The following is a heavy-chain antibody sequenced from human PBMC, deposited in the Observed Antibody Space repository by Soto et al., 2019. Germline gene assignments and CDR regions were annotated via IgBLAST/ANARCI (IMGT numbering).Heavy chain of an antibody. CDR1: GGSINNHY. V-gene: IGHV4-59*11. Sequence: QVHLQESGPGLVKPSETLSLTCTVSGGSINNHYWSWIRQPPGKGLEWIGYIYYTGSTNYNPSLKSRVTMSVDTSKTQCSLNLPSLTAADTAIYYCARANWYSEYWGQGTLVTVSS. CDR3: ARANWYSEY. CDR2: IYYTGST. D-gene: IGHD7-27*01. J-gene: IGHJ4*02.